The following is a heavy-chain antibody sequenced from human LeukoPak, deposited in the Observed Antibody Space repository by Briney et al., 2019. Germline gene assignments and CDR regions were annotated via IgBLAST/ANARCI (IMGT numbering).Heavy chain of an antibody. CDR3: ARDSVDILTGPGDY. CDR1: GFTFSSYW. Sequence: GGSLRLSCAASGFTFSSYWMSWVRQPPGKGLEWVANIKQDGSEKYYVDSVKGRFTISRDNAKNSLYLQMNSLRAEDTAVYYCARDSVDILTGPGDYWAQGTLVTVSS. CDR2: IKQDGSEK. J-gene: IGHJ4*02. D-gene: IGHD3-9*01. V-gene: IGHV3-7*01.